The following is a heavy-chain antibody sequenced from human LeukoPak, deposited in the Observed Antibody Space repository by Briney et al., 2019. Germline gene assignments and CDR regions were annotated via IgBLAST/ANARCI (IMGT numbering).Heavy chain of an antibody. D-gene: IGHD6-19*01. CDR2: INWNGGST. J-gene: IGHJ6*03. Sequence: GGSLRLSRAASGFTFDDYGMSWVRQAPGKGLEWVSGINWNGGSTGYADSVKGRFTISRDNAKNSLYLQMNSLRAEDTALYYCARLTRSGWANYYYYYMDVWGKGTTVTVSS. CDR3: ARLTRSGWANYYYYYMDV. CDR1: GFTFDDYG. V-gene: IGHV3-20*04.